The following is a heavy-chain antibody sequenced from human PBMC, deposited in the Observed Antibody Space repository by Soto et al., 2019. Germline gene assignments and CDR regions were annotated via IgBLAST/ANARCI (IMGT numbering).Heavy chain of an antibody. CDR2: IFYSGTT. V-gene: IGHV4-59*01. Sequence: QVQLQESGPGLVKPSETLSLTCTVSGGSTSTYYWNWIRQPLGKGRECIGYIFYSGTTYYSPALTSRVTISLDTSKIQFSLILSSATAEDTAVYYCAKAGYIGAAATDTFYGMDVWGQGTKVTVSS. CDR3: AKAGYIGAAATDTFYGMDV. CDR1: GGSTSTYY. J-gene: IGHJ6*02. D-gene: IGHD6-13*01.